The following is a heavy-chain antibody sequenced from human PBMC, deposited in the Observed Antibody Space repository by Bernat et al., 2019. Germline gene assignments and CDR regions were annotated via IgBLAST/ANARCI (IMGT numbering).Heavy chain of an antibody. Sequence: VQLVESGGGVVQPGRSLRLSCAASGFTFSSYAMHWVRQAPGKGLEWVAVISYDGSNKYYADSVKGRFTISRDNSKNTLYLQMNSLRAEDTAVYYCARELACGGDCYSGGAFDIWGQGTMVTVSS. CDR1: GFTFSSYA. CDR3: ARELACGGDCYSGGAFDI. D-gene: IGHD2-21*02. CDR2: ISYDGSNK. J-gene: IGHJ3*02. V-gene: IGHV3-30-3*01.